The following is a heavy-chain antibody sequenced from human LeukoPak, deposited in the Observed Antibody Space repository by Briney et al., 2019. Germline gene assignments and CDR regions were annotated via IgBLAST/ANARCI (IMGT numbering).Heavy chain of an antibody. CDR3: ARGSYYGSGSLNWFDP. D-gene: IGHD3-10*01. Sequence: ASVKVSCKASGYTFTGYYMHWVRQAPGQGLEWMGWINPNSGGTNYAQKFQGRVTMTRDTSISTAYMELSRLRSDDTAVYYCARGSYYGSGSLNWFDPWGQGTLVTVSS. CDR2: INPNSGGT. CDR1: GYTFTGYY. J-gene: IGHJ5*02. V-gene: IGHV1-2*02.